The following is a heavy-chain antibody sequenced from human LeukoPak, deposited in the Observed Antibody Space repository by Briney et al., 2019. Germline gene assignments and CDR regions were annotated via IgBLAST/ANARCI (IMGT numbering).Heavy chain of an antibody. CDR3: ARAGVWGNWYFDL. CDR2: TYYGSKWYN. J-gene: IGHJ2*01. CDR1: GDSVSSNSAA. Sequence: SQTLSLTCAISGDSVSSNSAAWNWIRQSPSRGLEWLGRTYYGSKWYNDYAVSVKSRITINPDTSKNQFSLHLNSMTPEDTAVYYCARAGVWGNWYFDLWGRGTLVTVSS. V-gene: IGHV6-1*01. D-gene: IGHD3-16*01.